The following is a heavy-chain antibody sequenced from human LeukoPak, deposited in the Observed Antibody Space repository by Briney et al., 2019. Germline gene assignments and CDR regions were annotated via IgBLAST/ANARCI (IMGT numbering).Heavy chain of an antibody. Sequence: ASVKISCRVSGYTFTDYYMHWVQQAPGRGLEWMGLVDPEDGETIYAEKFQGRVTITADTSTDTAYMELSSLRSEDTAVYYCATELFDYYDSSRADYWGQGTLVTVSS. CDR1: GYTFTDYY. CDR3: ATELFDYYDSSRADY. D-gene: IGHD3-22*01. J-gene: IGHJ4*02. V-gene: IGHV1-69-2*01. CDR2: VDPEDGET.